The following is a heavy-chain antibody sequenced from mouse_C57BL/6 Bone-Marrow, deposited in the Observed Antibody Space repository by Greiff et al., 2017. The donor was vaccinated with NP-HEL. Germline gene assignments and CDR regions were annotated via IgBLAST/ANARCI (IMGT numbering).Heavy chain of an antibody. CDR1: GFNIKNTY. D-gene: IGHD1-1*01. CDR3: ALYYYGSSYPDWYFDV. V-gene: IGHV14-3*01. Sequence: VRLKQSVAELVRPGASVKLSCTASGFNIKNTYMHWVKQRPEQGLEWIGRIDPANGNTKYAPKFQGKATITADTSSNTAYLQLSSLTSEDTAIYYCALYYYGSSYPDWYFDVWGTGTTVTVSS. CDR2: IDPANGNT. J-gene: IGHJ1*03.